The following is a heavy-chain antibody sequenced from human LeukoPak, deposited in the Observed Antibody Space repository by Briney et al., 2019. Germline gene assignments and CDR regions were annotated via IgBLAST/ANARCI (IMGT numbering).Heavy chain of an antibody. CDR1: GGSISSSSYY. CDR2: IYYSGST. CDR3: ARHRGGYFVVVPAAMDAFDI. D-gene: IGHD2-2*01. Sequence: SETLPLTCTVSGGSISSSSYYWGWIRQPPGKGLEWIGSIYYSGSTYYNPSLKSRVTISVDTSKNQFSLKLSSVTAADTAVYYCARHRGGYFVVVPAAMDAFDIWGQGTMVTVSS. V-gene: IGHV4-39*01. J-gene: IGHJ3*02.